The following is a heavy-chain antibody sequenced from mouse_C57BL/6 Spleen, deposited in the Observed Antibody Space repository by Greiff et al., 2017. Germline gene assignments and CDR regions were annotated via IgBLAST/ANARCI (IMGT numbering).Heavy chain of an antibody. CDR2: INPNNGGT. D-gene: IGHD2-4*01. CDR1: GYTFTDYY. V-gene: IGHV1-26*01. Sequence: EVQLQQSGPELVKPGASVKISCKASGYTFTDYYMNWVKQSHGKSLEWIGDINPNNGGTSYNQKFKGKATLTVDKSSSTAYMELRSLTSEDSAVYYCARHDYDGAWFAYWRQGTLVTVSA. J-gene: IGHJ3*01. CDR3: ARHDYDGAWFAY.